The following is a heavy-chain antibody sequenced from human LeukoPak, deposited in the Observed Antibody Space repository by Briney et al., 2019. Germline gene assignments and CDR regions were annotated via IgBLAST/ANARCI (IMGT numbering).Heavy chain of an antibody. D-gene: IGHD3-3*02. Sequence: PGGSLRLSCAASGFTFSNAWMSWVRQAPGKGLEWVGRIKSKTDGGTTDYAAPVKGRFTISRDDSKNTLYLQMHSLKTEDTAVYYCTTVALDYYYGMDVWGQGTTVTVSS. J-gene: IGHJ6*02. CDR3: TTVALDYYYGMDV. V-gene: IGHV3-15*01. CDR2: IKSKTDGGTT. CDR1: GFTFSNAW.